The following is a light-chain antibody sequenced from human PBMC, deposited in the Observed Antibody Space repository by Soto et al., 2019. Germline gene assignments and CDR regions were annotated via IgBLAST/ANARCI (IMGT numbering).Light chain of an antibody. Sequence: EIVLTQSPATLSLSPGERATLSYRASQSVSSYLAWYQQKPGQAPRLLIYDASNRATGIPARFSGSESGTDFTLTISSLEPEDFAVYYCQQRSNWPRLTVSGGTKV. CDR3: QQRSNWPRLT. V-gene: IGKV3-11*01. CDR1: QSVSSY. J-gene: IGKJ4*01. CDR2: DAS.